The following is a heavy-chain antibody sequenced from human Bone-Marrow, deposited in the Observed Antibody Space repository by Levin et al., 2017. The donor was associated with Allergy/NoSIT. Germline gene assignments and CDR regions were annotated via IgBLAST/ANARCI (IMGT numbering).Heavy chain of an antibody. CDR2: INPNSGGT. V-gene: IGHV1-2*02. CDR1: GYTFTGYY. Sequence: ASVKVSCKASGYTFTGYYMHWVRQAPGQGLEWMGWINPNSGGTNYAQKFQGRVTMTRDTSISTAYMELSRLRSDDTAVYYCARVYYGSGPHYYYYGMDGWGQGTTVTVSS. CDR3: ARVYYGSGPHYYYYGMDG. D-gene: IGHD3-10*01. J-gene: IGHJ6*02.